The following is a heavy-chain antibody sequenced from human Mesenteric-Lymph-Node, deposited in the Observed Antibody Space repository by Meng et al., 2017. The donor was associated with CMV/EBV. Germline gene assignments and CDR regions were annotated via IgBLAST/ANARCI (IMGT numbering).Heavy chain of an antibody. J-gene: IGHJ4*02. CDR2: IYYSGST. Sequence: IRTYDWSWIRQPPEKGLEWIGYIYYSGSTNYNPSLKSRVTISVDTSKNQFSLKLNSVTTADTAVYYCARAAHCSSTSCSVFGSYYFDYWGQGTLVTVSS. CDR1: IRTYD. V-gene: IGHV4-59*01. D-gene: IGHD2-2*01. CDR3: ARAAHCSSTSCSVFGSYYFDY.